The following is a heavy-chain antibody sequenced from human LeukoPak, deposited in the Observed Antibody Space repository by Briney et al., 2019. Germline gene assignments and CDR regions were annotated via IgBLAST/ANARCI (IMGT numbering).Heavy chain of an antibody. CDR2: INPNSGGT. Sequence: GASVKVSCKASGYTFTGYYMHWVRQAPGQGLEWMGWINPNSGGTNYAQKFQGRVTMTRDTSISTAYMDLSRLRSDDTAIYYCARDSGYSSSWANYWGQGTLVTVSS. CDR3: ARDSGYSSSWANY. D-gene: IGHD6-13*01. J-gene: IGHJ4*02. CDR1: GYTFTGYY. V-gene: IGHV1-2*02.